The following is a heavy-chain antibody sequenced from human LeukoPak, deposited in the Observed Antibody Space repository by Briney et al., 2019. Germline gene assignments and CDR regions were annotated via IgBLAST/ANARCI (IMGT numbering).Heavy chain of an antibody. CDR2: ISGSGGST. J-gene: IGHJ4*02. CDR1: GFTFNTYG. Sequence: GGSLRLSCAASGFTFNTYGMSWVRHSPGKGLEWVSAISGSGGSTYYADSVKGRFTISRDNSKNTLYLQMNSLRAEDTAVYYCAKYQLPGYYFDYWGQGTLVTVSS. V-gene: IGHV3-23*01. D-gene: IGHD2-2*01. CDR3: AKYQLPGYYFDY.